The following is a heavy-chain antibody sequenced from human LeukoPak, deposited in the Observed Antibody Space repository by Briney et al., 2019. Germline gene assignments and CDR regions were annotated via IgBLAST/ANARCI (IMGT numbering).Heavy chain of an antibody. V-gene: IGHV4-34*01. CDR1: GGSFSGYY. D-gene: IGHD3-3*01. J-gene: IGHJ5*02. Sequence: SETLSLTGAVYGGSFSGYYWSWIRQPPGKGLEWIGEINHSGSTNYNPSLKSRVTISVDTSKNQFSLKLSSVTAADTAVYYCARGPLRSGYYRPNWFDPWGQGTLVTVSS. CDR3: ARGPLRSGYYRPNWFDP. CDR2: INHSGST.